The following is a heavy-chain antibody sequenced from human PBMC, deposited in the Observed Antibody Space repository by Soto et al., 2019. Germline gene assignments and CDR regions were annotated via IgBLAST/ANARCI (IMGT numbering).Heavy chain of an antibody. CDR2: IYYSGST. D-gene: IGHD3-22*01. CDR3: ARDTYYYDSTPRLDD. V-gene: IGHV4-31*03. Sequence: SETLSLTCTVSGGSISRGGYYWSWIRQHPGKGLEWIGYIYYSGSTYYNPSLKSRVTISVDTSKNQFSLKLSSVTAADTAVYYCARDTYYYDSTPRLDDWGQGTLVTVSS. CDR1: GGSISRGGYY. J-gene: IGHJ4*02.